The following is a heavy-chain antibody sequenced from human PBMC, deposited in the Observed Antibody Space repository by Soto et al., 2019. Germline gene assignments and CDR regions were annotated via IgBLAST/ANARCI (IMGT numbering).Heavy chain of an antibody. D-gene: IGHD3-22*01. CDR1: GFTFRSYE. CDR3: AVTTYYDNSGPYYFDY. Sequence: PGGSLRLSCAGTGFTFRSYEMNWVRQAPGKGLEWLSYISSSGSTRNYADSLKGRFTISRDNARNSLYLQMNSLRAEDTAVYYCAVTTYYDNSGPYYFDYWGQGILVTVS. CDR2: ISSSGSTR. V-gene: IGHV3-48*03. J-gene: IGHJ4*02.